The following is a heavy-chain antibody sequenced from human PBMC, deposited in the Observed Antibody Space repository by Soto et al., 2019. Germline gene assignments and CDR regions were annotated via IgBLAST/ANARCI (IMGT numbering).Heavy chain of an antibody. D-gene: IGHD5-12*01. V-gene: IGHV3-73*01. CDR2: IRSKSNSYAT. CDR3: ARDGSNSRYSGYDGI. Sequence: GDSLKISWSASGFPFSGSSMHWVRHASGKGLEWVGRIRSKSNSYATAYAASVKGRFTISRDDSKDTAYLQMNSLKTEDTAVYYCARDGSNSRYSGYDGIWGQGTMFTVSS. J-gene: IGHJ3*02. CDR1: GFPFSGSS.